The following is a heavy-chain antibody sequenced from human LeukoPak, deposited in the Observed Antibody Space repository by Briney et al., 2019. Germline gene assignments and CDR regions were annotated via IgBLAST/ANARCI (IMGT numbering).Heavy chain of an antibody. D-gene: IGHD2-2*01. CDR3: AKSTAHFDY. CDR2: ISYDGSNK. V-gene: IGHV3-30*18. CDR1: GFTFSSYG. Sequence: GGSLRLSCAASGFTFSSYGMHWVRQAPGKGLEWVAVISYDGSNKYYADSVKGRFTISRDNSKNTLYLQMDSLRAEDTAVYYCAKSTAHFDYWGQGTLVTVSS. J-gene: IGHJ4*02.